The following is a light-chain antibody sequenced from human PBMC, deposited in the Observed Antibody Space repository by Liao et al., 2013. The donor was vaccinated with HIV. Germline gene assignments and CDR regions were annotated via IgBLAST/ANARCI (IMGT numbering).Light chain of an antibody. V-gene: IGLV3-1*01. CDR3: QAWDRSTVV. Sequence: SYVLAQPPSVSVPPGQTASITCSGDKLGGGNLLVGISRSQASPLVLVIYQDTRRPSGIPERFSGSNSGNTATLTISGTQAMDEADYYCQAWDRSTVVFGTGTKVTVL. CDR1: KLGGGN. CDR2: QDT. J-gene: IGLJ1*01.